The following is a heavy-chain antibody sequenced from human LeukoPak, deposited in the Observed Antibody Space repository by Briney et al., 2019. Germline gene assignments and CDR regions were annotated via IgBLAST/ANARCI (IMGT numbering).Heavy chain of an antibody. J-gene: IGHJ4*02. CDR1: GYTFTDHY. CDR3: ARDATRSVIVGAEDGFDY. CDR2: INPNSDGI. Sequence: ASVKVSCKASGYTFTDHYMHWVRQAPGQGLEWMGWINPNSDGINNYAHKFQGRVTMTRDTSISTAYMELRSLRSDDTAVYYCARDATRSVIVGAEDGFDYWGRGTLVTVSS. D-gene: IGHD1-26*01. V-gene: IGHV1-2*07.